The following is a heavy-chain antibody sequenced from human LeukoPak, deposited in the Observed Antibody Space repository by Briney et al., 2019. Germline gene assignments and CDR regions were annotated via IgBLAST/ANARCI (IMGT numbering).Heavy chain of an antibody. Sequence: SETLSLTCAVSGGSISSSNWWSWVRQPPGKGLEWIGEIYHSGSTNYNPSLKSRVTISVDKSKNQFSLKLSSVTAADTAVYYCARVRAYYDFWSGYEGGYFDYWGQGTLVTVSS. CDR3: ARVRAYYDFWSGYEGGYFDY. J-gene: IGHJ4*02. CDR1: GGSISSSNW. V-gene: IGHV4-4*02. D-gene: IGHD3-3*01. CDR2: IYHSGST.